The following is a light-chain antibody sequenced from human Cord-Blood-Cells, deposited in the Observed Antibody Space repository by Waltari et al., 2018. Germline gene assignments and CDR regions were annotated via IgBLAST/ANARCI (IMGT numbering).Light chain of an antibody. V-gene: IGLV2-14*01. Sequence: QSDLTQPASVSGSPGQSITISCTGTSSAVGGYNYVSWYQQHPGKAPKLMIYDVSNRPSGVSNRFSGSKSGNTASLTISGLQAEDEADYYCSSYTSSSTRVFGGGTKLTVL. J-gene: IGLJ3*02. CDR1: SSAVGGYNY. CDR2: DVS. CDR3: SSYTSSSTRV.